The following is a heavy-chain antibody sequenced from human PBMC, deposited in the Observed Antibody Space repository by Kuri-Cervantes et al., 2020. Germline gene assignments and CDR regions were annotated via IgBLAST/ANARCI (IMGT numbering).Heavy chain of an antibody. D-gene: IGHD4-23*01. CDR1: GFTFSSYA. J-gene: IGHJ2*01. CDR2: ISYDGSNK. Sequence: GGSLRLSCAASGFTFSSYAMHWVRQAPGKGLEWVAVISYDGSNKYYADSVKGRFTISRDNSKNTQYLQMNSLRAEDTAVFYCAREYGGNHRYFDLWGRGTMVTVSS. CDR3: AREYGGNHRYFDL. V-gene: IGHV3-30-3*01.